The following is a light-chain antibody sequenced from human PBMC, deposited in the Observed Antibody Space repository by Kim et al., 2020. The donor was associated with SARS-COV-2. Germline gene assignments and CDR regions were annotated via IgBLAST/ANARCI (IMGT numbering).Light chain of an antibody. V-gene: IGKV3-11*01. Sequence: LAPRARATLTCRASQSISPYLAWYQQRPGQAPRLLIYDAFNRATGVPARFSGSGSGTAFTLTINSLEPEDFAVYYCQQRSNWPLTFGGGTKVDIK. CDR2: DAF. CDR1: QSISPY. CDR3: QQRSNWPLT. J-gene: IGKJ4*01.